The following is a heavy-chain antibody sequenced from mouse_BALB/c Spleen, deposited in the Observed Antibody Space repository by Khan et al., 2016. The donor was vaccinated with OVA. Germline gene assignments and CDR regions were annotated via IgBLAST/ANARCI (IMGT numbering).Heavy chain of an antibody. J-gene: IGHJ4*01. Sequence: QVQLKESGPGLVAPSQILSITCTVSGFSLTNYGVNWVRQPPGKGLEWLGVIWGDGSTNYHSALISRLSISKDNSKSQVFLKLNRLQTDDTAAYYCGKWGDGSTYAMDYWGQGPSVTVSS. D-gene: IGHD2-3*01. V-gene: IGHV2-3*01. CDR3: GKWGDGSTYAMDY. CDR1: GFSLTNYG. CDR2: IWGDGST.